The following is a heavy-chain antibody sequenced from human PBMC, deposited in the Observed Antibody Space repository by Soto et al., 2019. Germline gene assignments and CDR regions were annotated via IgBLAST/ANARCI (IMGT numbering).Heavy chain of an antibody. D-gene: IGHD6-13*01. CDR1: GYPFTNYY. J-gene: IGHJ4*02. CDR3: ARDSGTDLTVPGAAFDY. CDR2: INPNSGDT. Sequence: ASVKVCCKASGYPFTNYYDHWVRQAPGQGLEWLGWINPNSGDTITGQKLRGRVTMTTDTSTNTAFMELRSLTSDDTAVYYCARDSGTDLTVPGAAFDYWGQGTPVTVSS. V-gene: IGHV1-2*02.